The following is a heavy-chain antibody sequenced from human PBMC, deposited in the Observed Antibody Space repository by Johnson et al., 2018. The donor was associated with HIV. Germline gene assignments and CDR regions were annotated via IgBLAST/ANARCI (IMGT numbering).Heavy chain of an antibody. CDR1: GFTFSSYA. Sequence: QVQLVESGGGVVQPGRSLRLSCAASGFTFSSYAMHWVRQAPGEGLEWVAVISYDGINKYYADSVKGRFTISRDNSENTAYLQMNGLTVEDTAMYYCGRDYDYDNSDQSGIDVFDVWGQGTKVTVSS. D-gene: IGHD3-22*01. CDR3: GRDYDYDNSDQSGIDVFDV. V-gene: IGHV3-30-3*01. J-gene: IGHJ3*01. CDR2: ISYDGINK.